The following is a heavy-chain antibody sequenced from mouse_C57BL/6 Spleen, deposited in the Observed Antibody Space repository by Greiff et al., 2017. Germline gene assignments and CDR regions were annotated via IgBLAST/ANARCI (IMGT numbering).Heavy chain of an antibody. D-gene: IGHD2-4*01. Sequence: VQRVESGAELAKPGASVKLSCKASGYTFTSYWMHWVKQRPGQGLEWIGYINPSSGYTKYNQKFKDKATLTADKSSSTAYMQLSSLTYEDSAVYYCARSPYDYDCAMDYWGQGTSVTVSS. V-gene: IGHV1-7*01. CDR3: ARSPYDYDCAMDY. CDR2: INPSSGYT. CDR1: GYTFTSYW. J-gene: IGHJ4*01.